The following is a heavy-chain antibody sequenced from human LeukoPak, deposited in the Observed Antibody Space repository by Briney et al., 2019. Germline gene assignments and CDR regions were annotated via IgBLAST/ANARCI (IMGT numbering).Heavy chain of an antibody. D-gene: IGHD3-10*01. CDR3: VRTHLRDGELATFHFDH. CDR1: GFSLHTAAMS. V-gene: IGHV2-70*17. CDR2: LDWDGDK. Sequence: SGPAVAKLTQTLTLTYSFSGFSLHTAAMSGSWIGQPPGKASDWLARLDWDGDKFYSTSLKTRLTISKDTSKSQVVLTLTNMDREDTGTYCCVRTHLRDGELATFHFDHWGQGTLVTVSS. J-gene: IGHJ4*02.